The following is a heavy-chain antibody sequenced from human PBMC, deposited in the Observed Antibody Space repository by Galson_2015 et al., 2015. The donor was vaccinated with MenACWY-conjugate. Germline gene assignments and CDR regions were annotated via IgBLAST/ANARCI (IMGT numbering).Heavy chain of an antibody. Sequence: SGAEVKRPGASVKVSCQASGYTFSGFYIHWVRQAPGQGLEWLGWINPNTGGTYFAQKFQGRVTMTGDTSIRTAYMELNRLTSDDTAVYYCARLSTVTTKGAMGYWGQGTLVSVSS. D-gene: IGHD4-17*01. J-gene: IGHJ4*02. V-gene: IGHV1-2*02. CDR2: INPNTGGT. CDR3: ARLSTVTTKGAMGY. CDR1: GYTFSGFY.